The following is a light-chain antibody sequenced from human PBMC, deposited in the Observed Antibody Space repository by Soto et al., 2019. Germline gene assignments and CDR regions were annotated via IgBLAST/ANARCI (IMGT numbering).Light chain of an antibody. V-gene: IGLV2-8*01. CDR3: SSYAGSNNLV. CDR1: SGDVGGYNY. J-gene: IGLJ3*02. Sequence: QSALTQPPSASGSPGQSVTISCTGTSGDVGGYNYVSWYQQHPGKAPKLMISEVSERPSGVPDRFSGSKSGNTASLTVSGLQAEDGADYYCSSYAGSNNLVFGGGTKLTVL. CDR2: EVS.